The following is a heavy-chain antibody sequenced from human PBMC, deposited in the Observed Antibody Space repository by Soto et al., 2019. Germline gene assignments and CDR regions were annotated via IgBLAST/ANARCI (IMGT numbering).Heavy chain of an antibody. CDR3: ARFYGTNYPLGY. CDR2: IFSNDEK. D-gene: IGHD7-27*01. CDR1: GFSLSNARMG. Sequence: QVTLKESGPVLVKPTETLTLTCTVSGFSLSNARMGVSWIRQPPGKALEWLAHIFSNDEKSYSTSLKIRLTISKDTSKSQVVLTMTNMDPVDTATYYCARFYGTNYPLGYWGQGTLVTVSS. J-gene: IGHJ4*02. V-gene: IGHV2-26*01.